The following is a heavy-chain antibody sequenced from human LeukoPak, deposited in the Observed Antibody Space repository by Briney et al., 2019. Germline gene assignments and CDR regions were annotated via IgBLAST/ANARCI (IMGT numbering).Heavy chain of an antibody. V-gene: IGHV3-23*01. CDR1: GFTFSSYA. D-gene: IGHD3-22*01. Sequence: GGSLRLFCAASGFTFSSYAMSWVRQAPGKGLGWVSGISVSGGSTAYADSVKGRFTISRDNPRNTLHMQMNSRRAADSALYYCAIMHPYYDGNGYWVQWGQGTLVTVSS. CDR3: AIMHPYYDGNGYWVQ. CDR2: ISVSGGST. J-gene: IGHJ4*02.